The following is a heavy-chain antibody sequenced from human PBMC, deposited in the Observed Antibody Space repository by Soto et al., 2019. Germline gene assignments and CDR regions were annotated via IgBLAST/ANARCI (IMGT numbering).Heavy chain of an antibody. CDR3: ARDLPDYYDSSGYSRPLNFDY. D-gene: IGHD3-22*01. CDR1: GGTFSSYA. V-gene: IGHV1-69*13. Sequence: SVKVSCKASGGTFSSYAISWVRQAPGQGLEWMGGIIPIFGTANYAQKFQGRVTITADESTSTAYMELSSLRSEDTAVYYCARDLPDYYDSSGYSRPLNFDYWGQGTLVTSPQ. J-gene: IGHJ4*02. CDR2: IIPIFGTA.